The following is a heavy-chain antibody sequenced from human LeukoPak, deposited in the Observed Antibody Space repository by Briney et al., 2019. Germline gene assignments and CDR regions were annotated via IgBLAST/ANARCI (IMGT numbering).Heavy chain of an antibody. CDR1: GYTFTSHY. Sequence: ASVKVSCKASGYTFTSHYMHWVRQAPGQGLEWMGLINPTGGSTGYAQKFQGRVTMTRDMSTSTDYMELSSPRSEDTAIYYCARDNSVEDNAWWFDPWGQGTLVTVSS. J-gene: IGHJ5*02. D-gene: IGHD4-23*01. CDR3: ARDNSVEDNAWWFDP. V-gene: IGHV1-46*01. CDR2: INPTGGST.